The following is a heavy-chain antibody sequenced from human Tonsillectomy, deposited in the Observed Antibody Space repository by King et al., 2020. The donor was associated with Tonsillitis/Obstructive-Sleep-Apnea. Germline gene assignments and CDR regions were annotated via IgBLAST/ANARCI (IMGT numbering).Heavy chain of an antibody. CDR3: GRGLFCSGGSCPVWMHV. J-gene: IGHJ6*03. Sequence: QLVQSGGGLVQPGGSLRLSCEVSGFTFIRYWMHWVRQGAGKGLVWVSRISTDESSTSHADSVKGRFTISRDNAKNTLYLQMNSLRVEATAVYYCGRGLFCSGGSCPVWMHVWRKDPTDPVS. CDR2: ISTDESST. D-gene: IGHD2-15*01. CDR1: GFTFIRYW. V-gene: IGHV3-74*02.